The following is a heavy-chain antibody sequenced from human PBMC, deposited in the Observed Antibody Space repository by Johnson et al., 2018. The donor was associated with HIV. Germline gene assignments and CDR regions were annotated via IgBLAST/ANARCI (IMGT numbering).Heavy chain of an antibody. CDR1: GFTFSTYG. CDR2: MWYDGSNK. CDR3: AKDQLSSSWTNDAFDI. Sequence: QVQLVESGGGLVQPGGSLRLSCAASGFTFSTYGMHWVRQATGKGLEWVAVMWYDGSNKYYADSVKGRFTISKDNTNNTLYLQMKSLRAEDTTVYYCAKDQLSSSWTNDAFDIWGQGTMVTVSS. D-gene: IGHD6-13*01. V-gene: IGHV3-33*06. J-gene: IGHJ3*02.